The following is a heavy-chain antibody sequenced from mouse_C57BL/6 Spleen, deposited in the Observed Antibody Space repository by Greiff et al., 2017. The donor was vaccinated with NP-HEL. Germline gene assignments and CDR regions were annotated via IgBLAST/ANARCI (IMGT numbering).Heavy chain of an antibody. V-gene: IGHV3-6*01. CDR2: ISYDGSN. CDR1: GYSITSGYY. Sequence: ESGPGLVKPSQSLSLTCSVTGYSITSGYYWNWIRQFPGNKLEWMGYISYDGSNNYNPSLKNRISITRDTSKNQFFLKLNSVTTEDTATYYCARGDPPNYYGSSLWYFDVWGTGTTVTVSS. J-gene: IGHJ1*03. D-gene: IGHD1-1*01. CDR3: ARGDPPNYYGSSLWYFDV.